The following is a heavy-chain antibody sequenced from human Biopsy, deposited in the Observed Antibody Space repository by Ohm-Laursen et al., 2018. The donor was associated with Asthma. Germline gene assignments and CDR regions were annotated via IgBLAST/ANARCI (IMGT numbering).Heavy chain of an antibody. Sequence: ASVKVSCKASGFSFDNYFMHWVRQAPGHGLEWMGIINPSGAGTRYAEKFRGRLTVTRDASTRTAFMDLRRLRSDDTAIYFCARARETTNYGDSDFDIWGQGTLITVSS. J-gene: IGHJ4*02. CDR1: GFSFDNYF. CDR2: INPSGAGT. V-gene: IGHV1-46*02. CDR3: ARARETTNYGDSDFDI. D-gene: IGHD2-8*01.